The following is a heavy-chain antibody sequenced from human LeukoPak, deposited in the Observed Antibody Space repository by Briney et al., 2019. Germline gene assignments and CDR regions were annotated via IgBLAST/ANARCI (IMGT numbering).Heavy chain of an antibody. CDR2: INPNSGGT. D-gene: IGHD6-19*01. V-gene: IGHV1-2*02. CDR3: ARDYSGWYFFDY. CDR1: GYTFTSYG. Sequence: GASVKVSCKASGYTFTSYGISWVRQAPGQGLEWMGWINPNSGGTNYAQKFQGRVTMTRDTSISTAYMELSRLRSDDTAVYYCARDYSGWYFFDYWGQGTLVTVSS. J-gene: IGHJ4*02.